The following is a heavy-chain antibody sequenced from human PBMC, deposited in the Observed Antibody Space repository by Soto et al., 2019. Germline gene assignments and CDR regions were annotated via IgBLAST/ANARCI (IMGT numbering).Heavy chain of an antibody. J-gene: IGHJ6*02. D-gene: IGHD5-18*01. CDR3: ARGGYSYGYSYYYYGMDV. CDR2: INHSGST. V-gene: IGHV4-34*01. Sequence: SETLSLTCAVYGGSFSGYYWSWIRQPPGKGLEWIGEINHSGSTNYNPSLKSRVTISVDTSKNQFSLKLSSVTAADTAVYYCARGGYSYGYSYYYYGMDVWGQGTTVTVSS. CDR1: GGSFSGYY.